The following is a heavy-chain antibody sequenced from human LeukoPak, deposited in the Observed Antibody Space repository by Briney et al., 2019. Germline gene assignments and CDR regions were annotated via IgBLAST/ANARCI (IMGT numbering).Heavy chain of an antibody. V-gene: IGHV1-46*01. J-gene: IGHJ5*02. CDR2: IYPSGGST. CDR1: GYTFTTYY. CDR3: HTWFDP. D-gene: IGHD1-26*01. Sequence: GASVKVSCKASGYTFTTYYVHWVRQAPGQGLEWMGIIYPSGGSTSYAQKFQGRVTMTRDTSTSTVYMDTAVYYCARDISSGSHTWFDPWGQGTLVTVSS.